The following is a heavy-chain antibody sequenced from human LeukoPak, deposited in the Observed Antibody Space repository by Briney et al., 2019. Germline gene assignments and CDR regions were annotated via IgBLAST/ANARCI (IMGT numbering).Heavy chain of an antibody. D-gene: IGHD6-13*01. V-gene: IGHV1-69*02. CDR2: IIPILGIA. CDR1: GGTFSSYT. Sequence: SVKVSCKASGGTFSSYTISWVRQAPGQGHEWMGRIIPILGIANYAQKFQGRVTITADKTTSTAYMELSSLRSEDTAVYYCARGPGIAAAGTHYFDYWGQGTLVTVSS. J-gene: IGHJ4*02. CDR3: ARGPGIAAAGTHYFDY.